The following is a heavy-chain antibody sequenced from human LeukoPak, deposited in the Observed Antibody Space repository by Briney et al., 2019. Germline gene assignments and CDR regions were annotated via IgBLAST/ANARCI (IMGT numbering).Heavy chain of an antibody. CDR3: TRDMDYNSDAFDL. CDR1: GFTFRSYW. J-gene: IGHJ3*01. Sequence: QPGGSLRLSCAVSGFTFRSYWMSWVRQAPGKGLEWVANIKEDGSEKYYVDSVKGRFTISRDNAENSLYLQMNSLRAEDTAVYYCTRDMDYNSDAFDLWGQGTMVTVSS. V-gene: IGHV3-7*05. CDR2: IKEDGSEK. D-gene: IGHD3-22*01.